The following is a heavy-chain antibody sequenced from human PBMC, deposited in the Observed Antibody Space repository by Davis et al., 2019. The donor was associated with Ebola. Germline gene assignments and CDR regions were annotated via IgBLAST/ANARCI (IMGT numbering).Heavy chain of an antibody. CDR2: ISSSSSYI. J-gene: IGHJ5*02. CDR1: GFTFSSYS. Sequence: GESLKISCAASGFTFSSYSMNWVRQAPGKGLEWVSSISSSSSYIYYADSVKGRFTISRDNAKNSLYLQMNSLRAEDTAVYYCARADYYDFWSGPPFDPWGQGTLVTVSS. CDR3: ARADYYDFWSGPPFDP. D-gene: IGHD3-3*01. V-gene: IGHV3-21*01.